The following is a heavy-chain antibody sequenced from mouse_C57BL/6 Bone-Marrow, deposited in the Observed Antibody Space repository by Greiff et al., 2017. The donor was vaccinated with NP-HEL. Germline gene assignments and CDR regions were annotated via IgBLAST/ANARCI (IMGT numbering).Heavy chain of an antibody. J-gene: IGHJ2*01. CDR1: GYTFTSYW. CDR2: IYPGCGST. Sequence: QVHVKQPGAELVKPGASVKMSCKASGYTFTSYWITWVKQRPGQGLEWIGDIYPGCGSTIYNEKFKSKATLTVDTSSSTAYMQLSSLTSEDSAVYYCARGWLLPDYWGQGTTLTVSS. CDR3: ARGWLLPDY. V-gene: IGHV1-55*01. D-gene: IGHD2-3*01.